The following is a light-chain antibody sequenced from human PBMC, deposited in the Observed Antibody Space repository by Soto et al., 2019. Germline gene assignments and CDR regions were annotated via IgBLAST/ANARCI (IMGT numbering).Light chain of an antibody. CDR1: QSVSSY. J-gene: IGKJ4*01. CDR3: QHLNTYPLP. CDR2: DAS. Sequence: VLAQSSAPPSYSPEKRATLSCRASQSVSSYLAWYQQKPGQAPRLLIYDASNRATGIPARFSGSGSGTDFTLTIGSLQPEDFATFYCQHLNTYPLPFGGGTKVDIK. V-gene: IGKV3-11*01.